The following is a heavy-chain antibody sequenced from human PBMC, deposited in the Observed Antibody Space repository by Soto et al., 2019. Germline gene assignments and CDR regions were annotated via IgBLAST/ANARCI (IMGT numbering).Heavy chain of an antibody. V-gene: IGHV1-2*02. D-gene: IGHD4-17*01. CDR3: ARGSHYGDSTFDY. CDR1: GYTFPGYY. CDR2: SNPNRGGT. J-gene: IGHJ4*02. Sequence: ASVKVSCKASGYTFPGYYMHWVRQAPGQGLEWMGWSNPNRGGTNYAQKFQGRVTMTRDTSISTAYMELSRLRSDDTAVYYCARGSHYGDSTFDYWGQGTLVTVSS.